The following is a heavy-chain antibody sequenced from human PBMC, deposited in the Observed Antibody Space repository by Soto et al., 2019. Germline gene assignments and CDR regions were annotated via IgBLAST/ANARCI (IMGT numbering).Heavy chain of an antibody. V-gene: IGHV4-34*01. CDR2: INHSGST. Sequence: SETLSLTCAVYGGSFSGYYWSWIRQPPGKGLEWIGEINHSGSTNYNPSLKSRVTISVDTSKNQFSLKLSSVTAADTAVYYCATTMYSSSWYGRRNYWGQGTLVTVSS. D-gene: IGHD6-13*01. CDR1: GGSFSGYY. CDR3: ATTMYSSSWYGRRNY. J-gene: IGHJ4*02.